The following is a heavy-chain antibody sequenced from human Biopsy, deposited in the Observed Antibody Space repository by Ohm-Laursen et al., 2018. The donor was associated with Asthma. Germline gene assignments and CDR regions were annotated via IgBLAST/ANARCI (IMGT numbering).Heavy chain of an antibody. CDR2: INPNSGGT. V-gene: IGHV1-2*06. Sequence: GSSVKVSCKASGGTYSSHSISWVRQAPGQGLEWMGRINPNSGGTNYAQKFQGRVTMTRDASISTAYMELSRLRSDDTAVYYCAREGITGTTAWFDPWGQGTLVTVSS. D-gene: IGHD1-7*01. CDR1: GGTYSSHS. CDR3: AREGITGTTAWFDP. J-gene: IGHJ5*02.